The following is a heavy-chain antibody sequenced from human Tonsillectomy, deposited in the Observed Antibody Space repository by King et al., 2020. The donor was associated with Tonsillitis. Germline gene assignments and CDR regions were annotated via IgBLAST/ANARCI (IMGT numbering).Heavy chain of an antibody. Sequence: VQLVESGGHVVQPGRSLRLSCIASGFTFSSYGMHWVRQAPGKGLEWVAVISYDGSGEYYADSVKGRFTISRDNSKKTLYLQMNSLRGDDTAVYYCASGMDVWGQGTTVTVSS. CDR1: GFTFSSYG. V-gene: IGHV3-30*03. J-gene: IGHJ6*02. CDR3: ASGMDV. CDR2: ISYDGSGE.